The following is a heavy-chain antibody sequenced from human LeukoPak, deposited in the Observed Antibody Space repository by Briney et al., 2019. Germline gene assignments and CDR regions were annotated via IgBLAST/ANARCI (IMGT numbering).Heavy chain of an antibody. V-gene: IGHV3-53*01. CDR2: IYSGGST. CDR3: ARGASGYYYNY. D-gene: IGHD3-22*01. CDR1: GFTVSSNY. J-gene: IGHJ4*02. Sequence: GGSLRLSCAASGFTVSSNYMSWVRQAPGKGLGWVSVIYSGGSTYYADSVKGRFTISRDNSKNTLYLQMNSLRAEDTAVYYCARGASGYYYNYWGQGTLVTVSS.